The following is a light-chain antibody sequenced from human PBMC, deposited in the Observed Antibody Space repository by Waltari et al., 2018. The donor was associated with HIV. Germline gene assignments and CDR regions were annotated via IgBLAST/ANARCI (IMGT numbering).Light chain of an antibody. CDR2: DVS. CDR3: CSYAGSYRGV. CDR1: SSDVGGYNY. V-gene: IGLV2-11*01. Sequence: QSALTQPRSVSGSPGQSVTISCTGTSSDVGGYNYVSWYQQHPVKAPKLIFYDVSKRPAGVPDRFSGSKSGNTASLTISGVQAEDEADYYCCSYAGSYRGVFGGGTKLTVL. J-gene: IGLJ2*01.